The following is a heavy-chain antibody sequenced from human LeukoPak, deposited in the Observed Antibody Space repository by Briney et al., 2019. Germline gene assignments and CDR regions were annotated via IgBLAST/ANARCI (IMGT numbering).Heavy chain of an antibody. CDR1: GFTFNSYA. J-gene: IGHJ3*02. CDR2: ISHDGSNK. CDR3: AKDWDYGGNSGLDAFDI. V-gene: IGHV3-30*18. Sequence: GLSLRLSCATSGFTFNSYAMHWVRQAPGKGLEWVAVISHDGSNKYYADSVKGRFTISRDNSKNTLYLQMNSLRAEDTAVYYCAKDWDYGGNSGLDAFDIWGQGTMVTVSS. D-gene: IGHD4-23*01.